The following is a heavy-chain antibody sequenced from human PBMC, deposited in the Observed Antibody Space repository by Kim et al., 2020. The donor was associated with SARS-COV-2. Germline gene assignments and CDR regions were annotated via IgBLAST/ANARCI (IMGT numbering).Heavy chain of an antibody. CDR3: ARQRGVWATNYYYGLDA. CDR2: IHYAGAT. V-gene: IGHV4-39*01. D-gene: IGHD2-8*01. J-gene: IGHJ6*02. CDR1: GGSITTTTHY. Sequence: SETLSLTCTVSGGSITTTTHYWAWIRRPPGKGLEWIATIHYAGATFYSPPLHSRVSISVDTSKNSFSLKMSSMTAADTAVYYCARQRGVWATNYYYGLDAWSQGTTVTVSS.